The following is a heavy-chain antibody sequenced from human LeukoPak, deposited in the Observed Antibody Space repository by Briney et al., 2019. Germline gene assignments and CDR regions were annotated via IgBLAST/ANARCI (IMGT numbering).Heavy chain of an antibody. V-gene: IGHV3-48*03. Sequence: GGSLRLSCAASGFTFSSYEMNWVRQAPGKGLEWVSYIGGSGTRIYYADSVKGRFTISRDNAKNSLYLQMNSLRAEDTAIYYCTKEGDVRDFDWSFDHWGQGTLVTVSS. J-gene: IGHJ4*02. D-gene: IGHD3-9*01. CDR3: TKEGDVRDFDWSFDH. CDR1: GFTFSSYE. CDR2: IGGSGTRI.